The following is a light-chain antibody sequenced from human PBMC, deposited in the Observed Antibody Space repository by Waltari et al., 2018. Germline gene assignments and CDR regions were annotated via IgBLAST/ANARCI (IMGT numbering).Light chain of an antibody. CDR2: RAS. CDR1: QSIGRS. Sequence: TVVTQSPATLSMSPGDRAPLSCRTSQSIGRSLAWYQQRPGQAPRLLIYRASTRATGIPDRFSGSGSETEFTLTISSLQSEDIAVFYCQQYNNWPPGTFGQGTKVEI. CDR3: QQYNNWPPGT. J-gene: IGKJ1*01. V-gene: IGKV3-15*01.